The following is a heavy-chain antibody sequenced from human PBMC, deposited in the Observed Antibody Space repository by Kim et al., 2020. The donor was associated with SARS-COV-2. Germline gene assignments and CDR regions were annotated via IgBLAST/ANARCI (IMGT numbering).Heavy chain of an antibody. J-gene: IGHJ3*02. D-gene: IGHD1-20*01. Sequence: PVKGRFTISRDDSKNTLYLQMNSLKTEDTAVYYCTTNRPNWKPTTGAFDIWGQGTMVTVSS. CDR3: TTNRPNWKPTTGAFDI. V-gene: IGHV3-15*01.